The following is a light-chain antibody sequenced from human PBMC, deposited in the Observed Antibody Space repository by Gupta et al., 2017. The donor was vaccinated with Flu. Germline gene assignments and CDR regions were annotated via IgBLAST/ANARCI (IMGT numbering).Light chain of an antibody. Sequence: DIQMTQSPSFLSASAGDRVIITCRASQDITNGLRWYRQKPGKAPERLIYDAFTLQSGVPSRFSGSGSGTEFTLTISGLQPEDFATYFCIYNNCFAMSFGEGTKVAIK. CDR3: IYNNCFAMS. J-gene: IGKJ4*01. CDR2: DAF. V-gene: IGKV1-17*01. CDR1: QDITNG.